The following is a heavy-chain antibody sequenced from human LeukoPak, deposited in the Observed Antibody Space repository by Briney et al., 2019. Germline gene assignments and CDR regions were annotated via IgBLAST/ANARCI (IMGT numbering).Heavy chain of an antibody. D-gene: IGHD7-27*01. CDR3: TKLGSSVDY. CDR2: ISYDGSNK. CDR1: GFTFSSYA. V-gene: IGHV3-30*18. J-gene: IGHJ4*02. Sequence: GGSLRLSCAASGFTFSSYAMHWVRQAPGMGLEWVAVISYDGSNKYYADSVEGRFNISRDNSRNTLYLQMNSLRAEDTAVYYCTKLGSSVDYWGQGTLVTVSS.